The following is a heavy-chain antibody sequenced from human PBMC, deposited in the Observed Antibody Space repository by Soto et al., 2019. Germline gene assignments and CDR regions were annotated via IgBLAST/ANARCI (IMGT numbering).Heavy chain of an antibody. J-gene: IGHJ6*02. V-gene: IGHV5-10-1*01. CDR2: IDPSNSYI. CDR1: GYSFTTHW. CDR3: ARRLSGPKEEYNAYYFYGLDV. Sequence: PGESLKISCQGSGYSFTTHWITWVRQTPGKGLEWMGRIDPSNSYINYSPSFQGHVTISVDRSISTAYLQWSRLEASDSAIYYCARRLSGPKEEYNAYYFYGLDVWGQGTKVTVSS. D-gene: IGHD1-1*01.